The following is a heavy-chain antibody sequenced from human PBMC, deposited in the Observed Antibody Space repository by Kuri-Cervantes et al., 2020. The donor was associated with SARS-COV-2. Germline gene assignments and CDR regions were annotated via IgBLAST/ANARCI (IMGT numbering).Heavy chain of an antibody. J-gene: IGHJ4*02. D-gene: IGHD6-13*01. CDR2: ISYDGSNK. V-gene: IGHV3-30*03. CDR1: GFTFSSYS. Sequence: GGSRRLSGAASGFTFSSYSMHWVRQAPGKGLEWVAVISYDGSNKYYADSVKGRFTISRDNSKNTLYLQMNSLRAEDTAVYYCARSAPPGIAAAGVDWYFDYWGQGTLVTVSS. CDR3: ARSAPPGIAAAGVDWYFDY.